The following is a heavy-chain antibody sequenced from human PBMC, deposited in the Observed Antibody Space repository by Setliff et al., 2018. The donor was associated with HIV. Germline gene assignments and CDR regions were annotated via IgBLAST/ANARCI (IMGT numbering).Heavy chain of an antibody. D-gene: IGHD3-10*01. CDR1: GGSISSGSFY. V-gene: IGHV4-31*03. J-gene: IGHJ6*03. CDR2: IYSSGST. CDR3: ARGAYGSGSLYYMDV. Sequence: SETLSLTCTVSGGSISSGSFYWNWIRQHPGKGLEWVGYIYSSGSTYYNPSLKSRVTISVDTSKNQFSLKLSSVTAADTAVYYCARGAYGSGSLYYMDVWGKGTTVTVSS.